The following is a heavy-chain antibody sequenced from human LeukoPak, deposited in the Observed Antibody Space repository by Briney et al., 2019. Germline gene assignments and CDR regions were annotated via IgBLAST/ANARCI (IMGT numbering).Heavy chain of an antibody. CDR2: IIPIFGTA. V-gene: IGHV1-69*13. CDR3: ASVKSPYDSSGYSFFDAFDI. Sequence: GASVKVSCKASGGTFSSYAISWVRQAPGQGLEWMGGIIPIFGTANYAQKFQGRVTITADESTSTAYMELSSLRSEDTAVYYCASVKSPYDSSGYSFFDAFDIWGQGTMVTVSS. D-gene: IGHD3-22*01. J-gene: IGHJ3*02. CDR1: GGTFSSYA.